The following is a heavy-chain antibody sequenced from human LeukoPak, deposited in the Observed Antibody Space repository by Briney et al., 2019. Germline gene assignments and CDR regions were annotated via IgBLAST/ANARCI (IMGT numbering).Heavy chain of an antibody. J-gene: IGHJ5*02. D-gene: IGHD3-3*01. Sequence: GGSLRLSCAASGFTFSSYAMSWVRQAPGKGLEWVSAISGSGGSTYYADSVKGRFTISRDNSKNTLYLQMNSLRAEDTAVYYCAKHRSYYDFWSGYRKWLDPWGQGTLVTVSS. CDR2: ISGSGGST. CDR1: GFTFSSYA. V-gene: IGHV3-23*01. CDR3: AKHRSYYDFWSGYRKWLDP.